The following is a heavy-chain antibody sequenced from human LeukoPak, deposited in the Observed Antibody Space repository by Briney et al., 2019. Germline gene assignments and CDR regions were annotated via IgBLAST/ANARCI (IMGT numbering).Heavy chain of an antibody. CDR3: ARDGELNYYGMDV. CDR1: GFTFSSYG. Sequence: GGSLRLPCAASGFTFSSYGMHWVRQAPGKGLEWVAVISYDGSNKYYADSVKGRFTISRDNSKNTLYLQMNSLRAEDTAVYYCARDGELNYYGMDVWGQGTTVTVSS. V-gene: IGHV3-30*19. CDR2: ISYDGSNK. D-gene: IGHD3-10*01. J-gene: IGHJ6*02.